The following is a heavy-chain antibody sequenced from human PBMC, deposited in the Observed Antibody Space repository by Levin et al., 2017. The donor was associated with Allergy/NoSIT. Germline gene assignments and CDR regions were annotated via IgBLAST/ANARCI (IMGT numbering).Heavy chain of an antibody. CDR1: GGSISSSSYY. CDR2: IYYSGST. Sequence: SETLSLTCTVSGGSISSSSYYWGWIRQPPGKGLEWIGSIYYSGSTYYNPSLKSRVTISVDTSKNQFSLKLSSVTAADTAVYYCARGLWVVVVVPAAIKGGFDWFDPWGQGTLVTVSS. V-gene: IGHV4-39*01. J-gene: IGHJ5*02. CDR3: ARGLWVVVVVPAAIKGGFDWFDP. D-gene: IGHD2-2*01.